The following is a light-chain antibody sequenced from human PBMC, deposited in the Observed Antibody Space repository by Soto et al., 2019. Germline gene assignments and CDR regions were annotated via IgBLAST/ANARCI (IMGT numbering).Light chain of an antibody. Sequence: EIVMTQSPATLSVSPGASATLSCRASQSVSSNLAWYQQKPGQAPRLLIYGASTRATGIPARFTGSGTGTEFTLTITSLQSQDFAVYYCQQYNNWPPRWTFGQGTKVDIK. CDR1: QSVSSN. CDR3: QQYNNWPPRWT. V-gene: IGKV3-15*01. CDR2: GAS. J-gene: IGKJ1*01.